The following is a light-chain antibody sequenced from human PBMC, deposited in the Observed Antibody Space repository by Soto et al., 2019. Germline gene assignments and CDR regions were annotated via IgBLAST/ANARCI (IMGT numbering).Light chain of an antibody. V-gene: IGLV3-25*02. CDR1: ALPNQY. Sequence: SYELTQPPSVSVSPGQTARITCSGDALPNQYAYWFQQRPGQAPVLVIYKDSERPSGIPDRFSGSRSGNTASLTVSGLLAEDDADYYCSSYTGSGKVLFGGGTKVTVL. CDR2: KDS. CDR3: SSYTGSGKVL. J-gene: IGLJ3*02.